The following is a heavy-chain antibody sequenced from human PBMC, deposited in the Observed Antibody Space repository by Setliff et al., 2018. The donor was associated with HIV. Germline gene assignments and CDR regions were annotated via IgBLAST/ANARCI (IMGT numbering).Heavy chain of an antibody. J-gene: IGHJ6*02. CDR2: MNPSGGST. D-gene: IGHD3-22*01. Sequence: ASVKVSCKASEYTFTNHYIHWVRQGPGQGLEWVGIMNPSGGSTTYAQKFQDRVTMTRDTSTSTGYMELRSLRSEDTAVYYCARGSDASGYYPIYYYYGMDVWGQGTTVTVSS. V-gene: IGHV1-46*01. CDR1: EYTFTNHY. CDR3: ARGSDASGYYPIYYYYGMDV.